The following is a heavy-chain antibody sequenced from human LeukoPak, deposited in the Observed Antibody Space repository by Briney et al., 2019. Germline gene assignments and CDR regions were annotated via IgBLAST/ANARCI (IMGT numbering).Heavy chain of an antibody. Sequence: SETLSLTCTVSGGSISSYYWSWIRQSPGKGLEWIANIFYSGSPNYNPSLKSRVTISFDTSKNQFSLKLSSVTAADTAVYYCARSYYYGMDVWGQGTTVTVSS. CDR2: IFYSGSP. CDR3: ARSYYYGMDV. V-gene: IGHV4-59*01. J-gene: IGHJ6*02. CDR1: GGSISSYY.